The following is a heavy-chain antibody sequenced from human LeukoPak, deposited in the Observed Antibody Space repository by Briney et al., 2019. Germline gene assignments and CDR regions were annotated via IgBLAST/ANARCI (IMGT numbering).Heavy chain of an antibody. CDR2: INQDGSEK. CDR3: AKGMYYFDY. J-gene: IGHJ4*02. Sequence: PGGSLRLSCAASGFTPRSYWMNWVRQAPGKGLEWVANINQDGSEKYYVDSVKGRFTISRDNAKISLYLQMDSLRAEDTAVYYCAKGMYYFDYWGQGTLVTVSS. CDR1: GFTPRSYW. D-gene: IGHD2-8*01. V-gene: IGHV3-7*01.